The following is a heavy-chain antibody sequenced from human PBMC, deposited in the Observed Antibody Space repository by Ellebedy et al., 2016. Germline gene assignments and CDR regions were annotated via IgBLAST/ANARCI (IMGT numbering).Heavy chain of an antibody. J-gene: IGHJ3*01. D-gene: IGHD6-19*01. CDR1: GGSVSSDY. CDR3: AKWNGGWYAFEV. V-gene: IGHV4-59*02. Sequence: SETLSLTCNVSGGSVSSDYWNWIRRPPGKGLEWIGYVFHTGTTNYNPSLKSRVTMSVDTSKSQFSLRLTSVTAADTAVYYCAKWNGGWYAFEVWGQGTFVTVSS. CDR2: VFHTGTT.